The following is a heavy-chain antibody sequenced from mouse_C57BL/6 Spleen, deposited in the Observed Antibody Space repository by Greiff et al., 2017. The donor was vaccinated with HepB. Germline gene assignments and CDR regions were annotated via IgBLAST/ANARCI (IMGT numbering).Heavy chain of an antibody. CDR1: GYAFTNYL. CDR2: INPGSGGT. D-gene: IGHD2-4*01. CDR3: AREGGAIYYDYGGAWFAY. J-gene: IGHJ3*01. V-gene: IGHV1-54*01. Sequence: VQLQQSGAELVRPGTSVKVSCKASGYAFTNYLIEWVKQRPGQGLEWIGVINPGSGGTNYNEKFKGKATLTADKSSSTAYMQLSSLTSDDSAVYFCAREGGAIYYDYGGAWFAYWGQGTLVTVSA.